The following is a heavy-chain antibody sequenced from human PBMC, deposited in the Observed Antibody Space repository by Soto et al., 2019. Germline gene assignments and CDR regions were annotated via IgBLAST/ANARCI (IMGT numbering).Heavy chain of an antibody. CDR3: AIDDTASRITIFGVVTPNNWFDP. J-gene: IGHJ5*02. CDR1: GFTFSSYS. D-gene: IGHD3-3*01. Sequence: GGSLRLSCAASGFTFSSYSMNWVRQAPGKGLEWVSSISSSSSYIYYADSVKGRFTISRDNAKNSLYLQMNSLRAEDTAVYYCAIDDTASRITIFGVVTPNNWFDPWGQGTLVTVSS. V-gene: IGHV3-21*01. CDR2: ISSSSSYI.